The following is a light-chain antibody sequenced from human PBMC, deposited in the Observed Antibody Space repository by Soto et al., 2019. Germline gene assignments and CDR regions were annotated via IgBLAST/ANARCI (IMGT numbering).Light chain of an antibody. Sequence: QSVLTQPASVSGSPGQSIAISCTGTSSDFDGFTKVSWYQHHPDKAPKLMMYDVTNRPSGVSDRFSGSKSGNTASLTISGLKADDEADYYCSSFTSSLTYVFGIGT. V-gene: IGLV2-14*03. J-gene: IGLJ1*01. CDR1: SSDFDGFTK. CDR2: DVT. CDR3: SSFTSSLTYV.